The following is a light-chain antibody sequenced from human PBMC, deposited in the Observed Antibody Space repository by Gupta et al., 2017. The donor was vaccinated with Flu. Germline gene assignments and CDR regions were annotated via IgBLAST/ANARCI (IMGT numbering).Light chain of an antibody. CDR3: ASWDDSLRVRV. J-gene: IGLJ3*02. Sequence: QSVLTQPPSASGTPGQRVTISCSGSSSNIGRDYVYWYQQFPGKAPKVLIHRDNQRPSGVPDRFSGSKSGTSASLAISGLRSEDEADYYCASWDDSLRVRVFGGGTKLTVL. CDR1: SSNIGRDY. CDR2: RDN. V-gene: IGLV1-47*01.